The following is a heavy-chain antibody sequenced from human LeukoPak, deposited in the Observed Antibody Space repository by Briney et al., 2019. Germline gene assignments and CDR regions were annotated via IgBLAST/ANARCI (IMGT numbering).Heavy chain of an antibody. CDR1: GGSFSGYY. J-gene: IGHJ4*02. Sequence: SETLSLTCAVYGGSFSGYYWSWIRQPPGKGLEWIGEINHSGSTNYNPSLKSRVTISVDTSKNQFSLKLSSVTAADTAVYYCARGRGSYYDSSGRALRYWGQGTLVTVSS. CDR2: INHSGST. D-gene: IGHD3-22*01. CDR3: ARGRGSYYDSSGRALRY. V-gene: IGHV4-34*01.